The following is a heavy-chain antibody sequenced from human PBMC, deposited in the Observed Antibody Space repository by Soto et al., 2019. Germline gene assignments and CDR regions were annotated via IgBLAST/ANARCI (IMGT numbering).Heavy chain of an antibody. CDR3: AKDVGSGWWEAYS. J-gene: IGHJ4*02. V-gene: IGHV3-30*18. CDR2: ISYDGSNK. D-gene: IGHD6-19*01. CDR1: GFTSRSYG. Sequence: QVQLVESGGGVVQPGGSLRLSCAASGFTSRSYGMHWVRQAPGKGLEWVAVISYDGSNKFYADSLKGRVTISRDNSKNTLYLQVNSLRTEDTAVYYCAKDVGSGWWEAYSWGQGTLVTVSS.